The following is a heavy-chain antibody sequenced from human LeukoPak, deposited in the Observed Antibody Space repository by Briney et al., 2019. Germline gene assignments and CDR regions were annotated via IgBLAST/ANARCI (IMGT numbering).Heavy chain of an antibody. D-gene: IGHD1-14*01. V-gene: IGHV4-59*01. J-gene: IGHJ6*02. CDR2: IYYSGST. CDR1: GGSISSYY. Sequence: SETLSLTCTVSGGSISSYYWSWIRQPPGNGLEWIGYIYYSGSTNYNPSLKSRVTISVDTSKNQFSLKLSSVTAADTAVYYCARDSNPCDYGYGMDVWGQGTTVTVSS. CDR3: ARDSNPCDYGYGMDV.